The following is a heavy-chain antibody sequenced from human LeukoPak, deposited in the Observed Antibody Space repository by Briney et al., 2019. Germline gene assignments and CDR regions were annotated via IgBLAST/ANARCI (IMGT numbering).Heavy chain of an antibody. J-gene: IGHJ4*02. CDR1: GGSISSSSCY. V-gene: IGHV4-39*01. CDR3: ASPVYDFWSGYAIDY. D-gene: IGHD3-3*01. CDR2: IYYSGST. Sequence: SETLSLTCTVSGGSISSSSCYWGWIRQPPGKGLEWIGSIYYSGSTYYNPSLKSRVTISVDTSKNQFSLKLSSVTAADTAVYYCASPVYDFWSGYAIDYWGQGTLVTVSS.